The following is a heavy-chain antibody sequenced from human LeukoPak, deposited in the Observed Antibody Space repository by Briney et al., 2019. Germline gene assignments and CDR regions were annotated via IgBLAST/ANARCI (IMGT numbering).Heavy chain of an antibody. CDR2: IYHSGST. D-gene: IGHD3-3*01. CDR1: GYSISSGYY. CDR3: ATGFFPFYYYYMDV. V-gene: IGHV4-38-2*01. J-gene: IGHJ6*03. Sequence: SETLSLTCAVSGYSISSGYYWGWIRQPPGKGLEWIGSIYHSGSTYYNPSLKSRVTISVDTSKNQFSLKLSSVTAADTVVYYCATGFFPFYYYYMDVWGKGTTVTVSS.